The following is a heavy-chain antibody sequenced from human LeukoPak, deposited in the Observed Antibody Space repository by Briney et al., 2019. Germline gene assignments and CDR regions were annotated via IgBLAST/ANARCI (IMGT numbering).Heavy chain of an antibody. CDR2: ISSGSSTI. CDR3: ARGSGYYYNY. D-gene: IGHD3-22*01. CDR1: GFTLSSSN. V-gene: IGHV3-48*04. J-gene: IGHJ4*02. Sequence: GGSLRLSCAASGFTLSSSNMHWVRQAPGKGLGWVSCISSGSSTIYYAASVKGRFTISRDNAKSSLYLQMNSLSAEDTAVYYCARGSGYYYNYWGQGTLVTVSS.